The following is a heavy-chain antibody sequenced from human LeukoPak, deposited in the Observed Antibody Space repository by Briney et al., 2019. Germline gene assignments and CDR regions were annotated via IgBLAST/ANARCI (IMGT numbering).Heavy chain of an antibody. J-gene: IGHJ4*02. Sequence: PGGSLRLSYATDGFTLTSHAISCVRQAPGKGLEWVSVIMGSGGSTNHADSVKGRFTMSRDTSKKTLYLQMNSLRAEDTAVYYCAKDAGASDSWSGSHRYFDYWGQGTLVTVSS. V-gene: IGHV3-23*01. D-gene: IGHD3-3*01. CDR3: AKDAGASDSWSGSHRYFDY. CDR2: IMGSGGST. CDR1: GFTLTSHA.